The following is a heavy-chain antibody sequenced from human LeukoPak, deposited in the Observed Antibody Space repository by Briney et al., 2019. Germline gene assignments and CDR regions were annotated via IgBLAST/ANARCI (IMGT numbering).Heavy chain of an antibody. CDR3: ARDIRFGELLSGPDWFDP. D-gene: IGHD3-10*01. CDR1: GGSISSYY. J-gene: IGHJ5*02. Sequence: SETLSLTCTASGGSISSYYWSWIRQPAGKGLEWIGRIYTSGSTNYNPSLKSRVTMSVDTSKNQFSLKLSSVTAADTAVYYCARDIRFGELLSGPDWFDPWGQGTLVTVSS. CDR2: IYTSGST. V-gene: IGHV4-4*07.